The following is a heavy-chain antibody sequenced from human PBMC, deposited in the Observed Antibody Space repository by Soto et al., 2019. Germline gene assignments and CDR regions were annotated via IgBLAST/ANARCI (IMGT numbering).Heavy chain of an antibody. J-gene: IGHJ4*02. D-gene: IGHD3-10*01. V-gene: IGHV1-46*03. CDR2: ITPNGGST. Sequence: ASVKVSCKASGNTFTSTYLHWVRQAPGQGLEWMGVITPNGGSTNYAQTFQGRVTMTRDTSTSTVYMELSSLRPEDTAVYYCARVSKDTWSYDYWGQGTLVTVSS. CDR3: ARVSKDTWSYDY. CDR1: GNTFTSTY.